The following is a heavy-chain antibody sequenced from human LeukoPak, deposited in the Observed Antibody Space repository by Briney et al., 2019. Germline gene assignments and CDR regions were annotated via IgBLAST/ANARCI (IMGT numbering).Heavy chain of an antibody. D-gene: IGHD4-17*01. J-gene: IGHJ1*01. CDR2: ISSSSSYI. CDR3: TTDRDVYGDYVMISEYFQH. Sequence: GGSLRLSCAASGFTFSSYSMNWVRQAPGKGLEWVSSISSSSSYIYYADSVKGRFTISRDNAKNSLYLQMNSLKTEDTAVYYCTTDRDVYGDYVMISEYFQHWGQGTLVTVSS. V-gene: IGHV3-21*03. CDR1: GFTFSSYS.